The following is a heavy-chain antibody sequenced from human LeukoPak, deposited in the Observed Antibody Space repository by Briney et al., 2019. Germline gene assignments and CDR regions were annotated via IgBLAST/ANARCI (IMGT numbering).Heavy chain of an antibody. CDR3: ARGSSSWRRYYYYYMDV. D-gene: IGHD6-13*01. J-gene: IGHJ6*03. CDR2: MNPNSGNT. Sequence: ASVKVSCKASGYTFTSYDINWVRQATGQGLEWMEWMNPNSGNTGYAQKFQGRVTMTRNTSISTAYMELSSLRSEDTAVYYCARGSSSWRRYYYYYMDVWGKGTTVTVSS. CDR1: GYTFTSYD. V-gene: IGHV1-8*01.